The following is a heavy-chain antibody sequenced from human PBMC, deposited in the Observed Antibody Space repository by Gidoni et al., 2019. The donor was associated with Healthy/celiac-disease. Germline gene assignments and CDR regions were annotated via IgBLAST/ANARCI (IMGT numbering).Heavy chain of an antibody. Sequence: QVQLQASGPGLVKPSETLSLICTVSGGSVRSDYWSWIRQPPGGGLEWIAFIHDSGSANYNPSLESRATITLDTSKNQFSLRLNSVTAADTAVYYCARGGVSSKYFDLWGQGTLVTVSS. V-gene: IGHV4-59*02. J-gene: IGHJ4*02. CDR3: ARGGVSSKYFDL. CDR1: GGSVRSDY. CDR2: IHDSGSA. D-gene: IGHD6-13*01.